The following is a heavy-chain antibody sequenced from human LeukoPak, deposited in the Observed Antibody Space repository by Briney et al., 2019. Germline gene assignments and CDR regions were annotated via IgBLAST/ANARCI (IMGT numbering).Heavy chain of an antibody. J-gene: IGHJ5*02. V-gene: IGHV4-39*01. CDR3: ARQGYSSSLNWFDP. CDR1: GGSISSSSYY. Sequence: SETLSLTCTVSGGSISSSSYYWGWIRQPPGKGLEWIGSIYYSGSTYCNPSLKSRVTISVDASKNQFSLKLSSVTAADTAVYYCARQGYSSSLNWFDPWGQGTLVTVSS. D-gene: IGHD6-13*01. CDR2: IYYSGST.